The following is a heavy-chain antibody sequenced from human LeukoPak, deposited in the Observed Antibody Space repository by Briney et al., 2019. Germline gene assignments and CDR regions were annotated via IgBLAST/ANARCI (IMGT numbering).Heavy chain of an antibody. D-gene: IGHD3-10*01. V-gene: IGHV3-23*01. CDR1: EFTFSICA. CDR2: ISGSGSST. J-gene: IGHJ4*02. Sequence: PGGSLRLSCAASEFTFSICAMNWVRQAPGKGLEWVSGISGSGSSTYYADSVKGRLTISRDSSKNTVYLQMNSLGAEDTAIYYCAKADGSYKTLIDYWGQGTLVTVSS. CDR3: AKADGSYKTLIDY.